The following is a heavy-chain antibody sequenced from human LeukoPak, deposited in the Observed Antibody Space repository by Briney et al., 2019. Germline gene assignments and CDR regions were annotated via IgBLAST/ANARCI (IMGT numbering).Heavy chain of an antibody. D-gene: IGHD4-23*01. J-gene: IGHJ4*02. Sequence: SETLSLTCTVSGGSISSYYWSWIRQPPGKGLEWIGYIYYSGSTNYNPSPKSRVTISVDTSKNQFSLKLSSVTAADTAVYYCARLRWYYLDYWGQGTLVTVSS. CDR3: ARLRWYYLDY. V-gene: IGHV4-59*01. CDR2: IYYSGST. CDR1: GGSISSYY.